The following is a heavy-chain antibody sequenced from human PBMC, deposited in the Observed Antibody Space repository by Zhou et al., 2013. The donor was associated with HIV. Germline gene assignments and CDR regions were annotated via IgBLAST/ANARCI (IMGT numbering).Heavy chain of an antibody. CDR2: INPNSGGT. CDR1: GYTFTGFY. CDR3: ARAPGGIVIIPADNWFDP. V-gene: IGHV1-2*02. J-gene: IGHJ5*02. Sequence: QVQLVQSGTELKRPGASLKVSCKASGYTFTGFYVHWVRQAPGQGLEWMGWINPNSGGTNFAQKFQGRVTMTRDTSISTAYMELRRLRFDDTAVYYCARAPGGIVIIPADNWFDPWGQGTPVTVSS. D-gene: IGHD2-2*01.